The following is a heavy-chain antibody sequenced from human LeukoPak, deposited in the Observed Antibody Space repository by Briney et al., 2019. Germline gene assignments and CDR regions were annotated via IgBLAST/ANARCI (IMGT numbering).Heavy chain of an antibody. CDR2: IRSKAYSGTT. CDR3: TRVVYDILTGYYRVPYYFDY. J-gene: IGHJ4*02. CDR1: GFTFDDYG. Sequence: GGSLRLSCAASGFTFDDYGMGWLRQAPGKGLEWVGFIRSKAYSGTTEYAASVKGRFIISRDDSKSIAYLEMSSLKTEDTAVYYCTRVVYDILTGYYRVPYYFDYWGQGTLVTVSS. V-gene: IGHV3-49*03. D-gene: IGHD3-9*01.